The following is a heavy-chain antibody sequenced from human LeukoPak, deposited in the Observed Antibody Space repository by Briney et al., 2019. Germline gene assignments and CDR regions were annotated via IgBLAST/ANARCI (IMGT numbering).Heavy chain of an antibody. Sequence: GGTLRLSCAASGFTFSSYGMSWVRQAPGKGLEWVSAISGSGGTAYYADSVRGRFTISRDNSKNTLYLQINSLRAEDTAVYYCAKDHLPGIVVADRDYWGQGTLVTISS. CDR1: GFTFSSYG. J-gene: IGHJ4*02. V-gene: IGHV3-23*01. CDR3: AKDHLPGIVVADRDY. CDR2: ISGSGGTA. D-gene: IGHD6-19*01.